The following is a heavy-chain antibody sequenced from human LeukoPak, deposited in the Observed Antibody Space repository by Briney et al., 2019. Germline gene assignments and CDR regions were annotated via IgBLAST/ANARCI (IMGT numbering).Heavy chain of an antibody. CDR3: ARQKAYYYDSSGYTTDFDY. D-gene: IGHD3-22*01. J-gene: IGHJ4*02. Sequence: PSQTLSLTCTVSGGSISSGSYYWSWIRQPAGKGLEWIGRIYTSGSTNYNPSLKSRVTISVDTSKNQFSLKLSSVTAADTAVYYCARQKAYYYDSSGYTTDFDYWGQGTLVTVSS. V-gene: IGHV4-61*02. CDR2: IYTSGST. CDR1: GGSISSGSYY.